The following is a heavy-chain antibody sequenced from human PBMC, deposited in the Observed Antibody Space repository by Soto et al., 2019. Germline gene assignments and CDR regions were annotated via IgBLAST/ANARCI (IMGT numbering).Heavy chain of an antibody. Sequence: QVQLVQSGAEVKKPGASVKVSCKASGYTFTGYYIHWVRQAPGQGLEWMGWINPNSGGTNYAQKFQVWVTMTRDTSISTAYMELSRLRSDDTAVYYCASAAAGPSGGSAMDVWGQGTTVTVSS. CDR1: GYTFTGYY. CDR2: INPNSGGT. CDR3: ASAAAGPSGGSAMDV. J-gene: IGHJ6*02. V-gene: IGHV1-2*04. D-gene: IGHD6-13*01.